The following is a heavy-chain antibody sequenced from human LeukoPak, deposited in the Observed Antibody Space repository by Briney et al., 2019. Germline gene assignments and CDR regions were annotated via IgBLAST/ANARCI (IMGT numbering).Heavy chain of an antibody. J-gene: IGHJ4*02. CDR1: GFTFSSYG. V-gene: IGHV3-30*02. CDR2: IRYDGSNK. D-gene: IGHD1-7*01. CDR3: AKDLGNWNSEYYFDY. Sequence: GGSLRLSCAASGFTFSSYGMHWVRQAPGKGLEWVAFIRYDGSNKYYADSVKGRFTISRDNSKNTLYLQMNSLRAEDTAVYYCAKDLGNWNSEYYFDYWGQGTLVAVSS.